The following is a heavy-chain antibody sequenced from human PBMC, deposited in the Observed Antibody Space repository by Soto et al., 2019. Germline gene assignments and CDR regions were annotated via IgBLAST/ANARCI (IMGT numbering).Heavy chain of an antibody. J-gene: IGHJ4*02. V-gene: IGHV4-59*01. CDR1: GGSISSYY. CDR3: ARDRGSSWPFDY. D-gene: IGHD6-13*01. Sequence: SETLSLTCTVSGGSISSYYWSWIRQPPGKGLEWIGYIYYSGSTNYNPSLKSRVTISVDTSKNQFSLKLSSVTAADTAVYYCARDRGSSWPFDYWGQGTLVTVSS. CDR2: IYYSGST.